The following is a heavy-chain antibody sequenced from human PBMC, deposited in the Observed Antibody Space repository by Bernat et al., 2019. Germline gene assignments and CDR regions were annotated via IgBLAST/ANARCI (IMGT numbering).Heavy chain of an antibody. CDR3: ARDIAAAGTDAFDI. Sequence: EVQLVESGGGLVKPGGSLRLSCAASGFTFSSYSMNWVRQAPGKGLEWVSSISSSSSYIYYADSVKGRFTISRDNAKNTLYLQMNSLRAEDTAVYYCARDIAAAGTDAFDIWGQGTMVTVSS. D-gene: IGHD6-13*01. J-gene: IGHJ3*02. CDR2: ISSSSSYI. V-gene: IGHV3-21*01. CDR1: GFTFSSYS.